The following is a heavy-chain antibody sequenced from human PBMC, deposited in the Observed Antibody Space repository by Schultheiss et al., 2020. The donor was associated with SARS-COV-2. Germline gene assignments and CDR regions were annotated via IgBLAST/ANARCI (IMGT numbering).Heavy chain of an antibody. Sequence: SETLSLTCAVSGYSISSGYYWGWIRQPPGKGLEWIGSIYHSGSTYYNPSLKSQVTISVDTSKNQFSLKLSSVTAADTAVYYCARGTVAHGYWGQGTLVTVSS. CDR2: IYHSGST. D-gene: IGHD1-1*01. CDR1: GYSISSGYY. V-gene: IGHV4-38-2*01. J-gene: IGHJ4*02. CDR3: ARGTVAHGY.